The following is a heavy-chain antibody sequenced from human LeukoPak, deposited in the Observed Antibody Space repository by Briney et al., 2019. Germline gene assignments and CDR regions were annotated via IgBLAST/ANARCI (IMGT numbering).Heavy chain of an antibody. V-gene: IGHV1-2*04. D-gene: IGHD1-26*01. J-gene: IGHJ4*02. Sequence: ASVKVSCKASGYTFTSYAMNWVRQAPGQGLEWMGWINPNSGGTNYAQKFQGWVTMTRDTSISTAYMELSRLRSDDTAVYYCARVPSGSYPDYYFDYWGQGTLVTVSS. CDR1: GYTFTSYA. CDR3: ARVPSGSYPDYYFDY. CDR2: INPNSGGT.